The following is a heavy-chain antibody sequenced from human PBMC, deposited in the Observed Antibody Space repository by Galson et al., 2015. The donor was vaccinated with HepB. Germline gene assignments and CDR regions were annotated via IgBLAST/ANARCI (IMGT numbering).Heavy chain of an antibody. CDR1: GFTFSSYS. V-gene: IGHV3-21*01. Sequence: SLRLSCAASGFTFSSYSMNWVRQAPGKGLEWVSSISSSSSYIYYADSVKGRFTISRDNAKNSLYLQMNSLRAEDTAVYYCARDSRYSLYEDVWGQGTTVTVSS. CDR2: ISSSSSYI. D-gene: IGHD6-13*01. J-gene: IGHJ6*02. CDR3: ARDSRYSLYEDV.